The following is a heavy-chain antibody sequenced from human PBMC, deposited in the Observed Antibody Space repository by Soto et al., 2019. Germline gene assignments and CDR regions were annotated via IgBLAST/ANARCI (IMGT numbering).Heavy chain of an antibody. V-gene: IGHV1-69*08. J-gene: IGHJ5*02. CDR2: IIPIVGTP. Sequence: SVKVSCKASGGTFSTYTFSWVRQAPGQGLEWVGRIIPIVGTPYYSQKFQGRVTITADKSTSTVYMELSSLRSDDTAVYFCARGLECRGYCLDKPTWFAPWGQGTLVTVSS. CDR3: ARGLECRGYCLDKPTWFAP. CDR1: GGTFSTYT. D-gene: IGHD2-15*01.